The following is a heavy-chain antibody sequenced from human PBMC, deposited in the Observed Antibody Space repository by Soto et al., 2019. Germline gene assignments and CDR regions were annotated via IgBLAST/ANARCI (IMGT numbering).Heavy chain of an antibody. Sequence: QVQLVQSGAEVKKPEASVKVSCKASGYTFTSYYMHWVRQAPGQGLEWMGIINPSGGSTSYAQKFQGRVTMTRDTSTSTVYMELSSLRSEDTAVYYCARAPWTYSGSYFGNDYWGQGTLVTVSS. CDR3: ARAPWTYSGSYFGNDY. CDR2: INPSGGST. V-gene: IGHV1-46*01. J-gene: IGHJ4*02. D-gene: IGHD1-26*01. CDR1: GYTFTSYY.